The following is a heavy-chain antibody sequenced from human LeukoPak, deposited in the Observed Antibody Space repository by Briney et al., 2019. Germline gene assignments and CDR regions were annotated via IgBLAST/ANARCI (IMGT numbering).Heavy chain of an antibody. CDR1: GFTFNSFA. CDR2: ISSSSSTI. Sequence: PGGSLRLSCAASGFTFNSFAMSWVRQAPGKGLEWVSYISSSSSTIYYADSVKGRFTISRDNAKNSLYLQMNSLRAEDTAVYYCARGYDFWSGYWGAFDIWGQGTMVTVSS. D-gene: IGHD3-3*01. CDR3: ARGYDFWSGYWGAFDI. V-gene: IGHV3-48*01. J-gene: IGHJ3*02.